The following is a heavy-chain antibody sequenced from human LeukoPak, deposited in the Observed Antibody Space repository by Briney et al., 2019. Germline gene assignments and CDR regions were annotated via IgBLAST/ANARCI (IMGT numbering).Heavy chain of an antibody. V-gene: IGHV1-2*02. D-gene: IGHD3-3*01. Sequence: ASVKVSCKASGYTFTGYYIHWVRQAPGQGLEWMGWINLNSGGTNYAQKFQGRVTMTRDTSISTAYMELSRLRSDDTAVYYCARGTYYDFWSGPGFVDYWGQGTLVTVSS. CDR1: GYTFTGYY. CDR2: INLNSGGT. J-gene: IGHJ4*02. CDR3: ARGTYYDFWSGPGFVDY.